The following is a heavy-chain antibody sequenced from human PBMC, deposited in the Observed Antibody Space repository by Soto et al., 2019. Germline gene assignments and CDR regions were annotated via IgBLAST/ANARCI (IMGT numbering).Heavy chain of an antibody. D-gene: IGHD1-20*01. V-gene: IGHV4-59*08. J-gene: IGHJ5*02. CDR2: IYYSGST. CDR1: GGSISSYY. Sequence: LPETLSLTCTVSGGSISSYYWSWIRQPPGKGLEWIGYIYYSGSTNYNPSLKSRVTISVDTSKNQFSLKLSSVTAADTAVYYCARQWGYNWNDDAWFDPWGQGTLVTVSS. CDR3: ARQWGYNWNDDAWFDP.